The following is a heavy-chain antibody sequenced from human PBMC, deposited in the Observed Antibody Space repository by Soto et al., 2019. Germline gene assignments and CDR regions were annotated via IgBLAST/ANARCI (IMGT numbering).Heavy chain of an antibody. CDR3: ARDPLHSQVVVVAESSRWFDP. V-gene: IGHV1-3*01. CDR1: GYTFTSYA. J-gene: IGHJ5*02. D-gene: IGHD2-15*01. Sequence: GASVKVSCKASGYTFTSYAMHWVRQAPGQRLEWMGWINAGNGNTKYSQKFQGRVTITRDTSASTAYMELSSLRSEDTAVYYCARDPLHSQVVVVAESSRWFDPWGQGTLVTVSS. CDR2: INAGNGNT.